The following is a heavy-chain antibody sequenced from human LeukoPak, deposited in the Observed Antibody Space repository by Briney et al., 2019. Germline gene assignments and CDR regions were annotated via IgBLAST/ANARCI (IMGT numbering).Heavy chain of an antibody. CDR2: VNRDGSET. CDR1: GFTFSGSA. V-gene: IGHV3-7*03. CDR3: ARNNGMDV. J-gene: IGHJ6*02. Sequence: SGGSLSLSCAASGFTFSGSAMHWVRQVPGRGPEWVANVNRDGSETYYLDSVKGRFTISKDNAKNSLYLQMNSLRAEDTALYHRARNNGMDVWGQGTTVIVSS.